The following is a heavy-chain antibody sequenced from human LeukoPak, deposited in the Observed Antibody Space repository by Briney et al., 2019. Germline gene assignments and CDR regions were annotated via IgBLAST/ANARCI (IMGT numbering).Heavy chain of an antibody. CDR2: IYSSGST. CDR1: GGSISSYY. V-gene: IGHV4-4*07. J-gene: IGHJ5*02. CDR3: AKSAVPAAIRMNWFDP. Sequence: SETLSLTCTVSGGSISSYYWSWIRQPAGKGLEWIGRIYSSGSTNYNPSLKSRVTMSVDTSKNQFSLKLSSVTAADTAVYYCAKSAVPAAIRMNWFDPWGQGTLVTVSS. D-gene: IGHD2-2*02.